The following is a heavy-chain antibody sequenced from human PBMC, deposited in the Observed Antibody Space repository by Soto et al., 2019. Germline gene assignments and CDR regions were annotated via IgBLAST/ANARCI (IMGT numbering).Heavy chain of an antibody. CDR3: AKDRQPDGFWPFDH. J-gene: IGHJ4*02. Sequence: EVQLVESGGGLVQPGGSLRLSCVGSGFPFSTYTMSWVRQAPGQGLEWLSGIYGGGDGISYADSVKGRFTISRDNSRSTAYLQMNSLRSDDTAIYYCAKDRQPDGFWPFDHWGRGTLIVVSS. D-gene: IGHD3-3*01. V-gene: IGHV3-23*04. CDR1: GFPFSTYT. CDR2: IYGGGDGI.